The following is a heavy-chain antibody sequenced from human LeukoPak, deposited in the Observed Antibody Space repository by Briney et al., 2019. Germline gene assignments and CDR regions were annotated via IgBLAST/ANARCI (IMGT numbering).Heavy chain of an antibody. D-gene: IGHD6-13*01. J-gene: IGHJ4*02. V-gene: IGHV3-15*04. Sequence: PGGSLRLSCAASGFTFSSYAMSWVRQAPGKGLEWVGRIARKTDGGTTDYGAPVKGRFTISRDDSKNTLYLQMNSLKTEDTAVYYCTPHPPLVFSYWGQGTLVTVSS. CDR1: GFTFSSYA. CDR3: TPHPPLVFSY. CDR2: IARKTDGGTT.